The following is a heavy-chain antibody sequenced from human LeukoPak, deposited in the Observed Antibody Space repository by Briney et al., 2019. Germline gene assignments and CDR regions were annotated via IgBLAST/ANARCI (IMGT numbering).Heavy chain of an antibody. CDR3: ARECGPPATGGVDY. D-gene: IGHD7-27*01. CDR1: GYTFTGYY. Sequence: ASVKVSCKASGYTFTGYYMHWVRQAPGQGLEWMGWINPNSGGTNYAQKFQGRVTMTRDTSISTAYMELSRLRSDGTAVYYCARECGPPATGGVDYWGQGTLVTVSS. J-gene: IGHJ4*02. CDR2: INPNSGGT. V-gene: IGHV1-2*02.